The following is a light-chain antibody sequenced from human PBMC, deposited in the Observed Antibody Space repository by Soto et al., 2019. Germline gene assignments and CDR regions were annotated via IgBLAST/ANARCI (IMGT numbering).Light chain of an antibody. V-gene: IGKV3-15*01. CDR1: QSVRSN. Sequence: EIVMTQSPATLSVSAGGRVTLSSRASQSVRSNLAWYQQKPGQAPRLLIYGASTRATGLPARFSGSGSGTDFTLTISSLQSEDFAVYYCQQYNTWPPITFGQGTRLEI. J-gene: IGKJ5*01. CDR3: QQYNTWPPIT. CDR2: GAS.